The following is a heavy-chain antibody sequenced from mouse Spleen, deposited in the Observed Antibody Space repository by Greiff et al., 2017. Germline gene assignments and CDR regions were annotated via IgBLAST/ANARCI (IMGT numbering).Heavy chain of an antibody. D-gene: IGHD4-1*01. V-gene: IGHV1-64*01. CDR2: IHPNSGST. CDR1: GYTFTSYW. Sequence: QVQLQQPGAELVKPGASVKLSCKASGYTFTSYWMHWVKQRPGQGLEWIGMIHPNSGSTNYNEKFKSKATLTADKSSSTAYMQLSSLTYEDSAVYYCARGGAGSYFDYWGQGTTLTVSS. J-gene: IGHJ2*01. CDR3: ARGGAGSYFDY.